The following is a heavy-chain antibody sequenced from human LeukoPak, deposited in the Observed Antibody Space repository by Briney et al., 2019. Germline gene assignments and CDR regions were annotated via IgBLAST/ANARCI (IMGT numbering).Heavy chain of an antibody. Sequence: SVKVSCKASGGTFSSYAISWVRQAPGQGLEWMGRIIPIFGTANYAQRFQGRVTITADKSTSTAYMELSSLRSEDTAVYYCARIGYYGSGSYYNSGFDYWGQGTLVTVSS. CDR3: ARIGYYGSGSYYNSGFDY. CDR2: IIPIFGTA. J-gene: IGHJ4*02. V-gene: IGHV1-69*06. CDR1: GGTFSSYA. D-gene: IGHD3-10*01.